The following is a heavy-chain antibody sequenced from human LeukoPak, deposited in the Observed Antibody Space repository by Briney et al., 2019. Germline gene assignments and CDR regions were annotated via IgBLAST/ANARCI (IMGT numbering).Heavy chain of an antibody. D-gene: IGHD1-26*01. V-gene: IGHV3-7*01. CDR3: ARDRKTYSGSYYGILDY. Sequence: GGSLRLSCIDSGSTFSTNWMNWVRQAPGKGLEWVANIKQDGSEKYYVDSVKGRFTISRDNAKNSLYLQMNSLRAEDTAVYYCARDRKTYSGSYYGILDYWGQGTLVTVSS. CDR1: GSTFSTNW. J-gene: IGHJ4*02. CDR2: IKQDGSEK.